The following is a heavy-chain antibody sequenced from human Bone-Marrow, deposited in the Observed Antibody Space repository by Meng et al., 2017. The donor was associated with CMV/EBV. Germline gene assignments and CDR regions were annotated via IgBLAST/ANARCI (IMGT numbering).Heavy chain of an antibody. V-gene: IGHV3-21*01. CDR2: ISSSSSYI. J-gene: IGHJ4*02. CDR3: ARPYGDYEDYFDY. Sequence: GESLKISCAASGFTFSSYWMSWVRQAPGKGLEWVSSISSSSSYIYYADSVKGRFTISRDNAKNSLYLQMNSLRAEDTAVYYCARPYGDYEDYFDYWGQGTLVTVSS. CDR1: GFTFSSYW. D-gene: IGHD4-17*01.